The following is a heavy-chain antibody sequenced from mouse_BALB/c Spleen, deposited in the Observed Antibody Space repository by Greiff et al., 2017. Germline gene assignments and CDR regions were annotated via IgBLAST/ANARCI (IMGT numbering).Heavy chain of an antibody. V-gene: IGHV14-3*02. J-gene: IGHJ2*01. CDR1: GFNIKDTY. CDR3: ATDYYYGSSFYFDY. D-gene: IGHD1-1*01. CDR2: IDPANGNT. Sequence: VQLQQSGAELVKPGASVKLSCTASGFNIKDTYMHWVKQRPEQGLEWIGRIDPANGNTKYDPKFQGKATITADTSSNTAYLQLSSLTSEDTAVYYCATDYYYGSSFYFDYWGQGTTLTVSS.